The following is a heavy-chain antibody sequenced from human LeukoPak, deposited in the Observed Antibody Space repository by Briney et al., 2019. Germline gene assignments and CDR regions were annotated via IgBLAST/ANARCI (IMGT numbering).Heavy chain of an antibody. D-gene: IGHD1-26*01. J-gene: IGHJ4*02. Sequence: GRSLRLSCAASGFTFSSYGMHWVRQAPGKGLEWVAVISYDGSNKYYADSVKGRFTISRDNSKNTLWLQMNSLRAENTAVYYCAGGTYYGDYWGQGTLVTVSS. CDR1: GFTFSSYG. CDR3: AGGTYYGDY. V-gene: IGHV3-30*03. CDR2: ISYDGSNK.